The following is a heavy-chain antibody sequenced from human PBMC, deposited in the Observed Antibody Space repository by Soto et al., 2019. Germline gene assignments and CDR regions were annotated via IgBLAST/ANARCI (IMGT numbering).Heavy chain of an antibody. J-gene: IGHJ4*02. V-gene: IGHV4-61*01. CDR1: GGSVSSGSCY. CDR3: ARLRRDGYNYDY. Sequence: SETLSLTCTVSGGSVSSGSCYWSWIRQPPGKGLEWIGYIYYSGSTNYNPSLKSRVTISVDTSKNQFSLKLSSVTAADTAVYHCARLRRDGYNYDYWGQGTLVTVSS. D-gene: IGHD5-12*01. CDR2: IYYSGST.